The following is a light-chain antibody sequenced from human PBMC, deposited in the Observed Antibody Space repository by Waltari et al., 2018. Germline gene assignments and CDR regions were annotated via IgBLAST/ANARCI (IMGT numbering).Light chain of an antibody. CDR1: SSNIWAGYD. J-gene: IGLJ2*01. Sequence: QSVLTQPPSVSGAPGQTLTISCTGSSSNIWAGYDVHWYQKLPGAAPKLLISGNNNRPSGGPDRFSGSKSDTSASLAITGLQAEDEADYYCQSYDKNLVVFGGGTKLTVL. CDR2: GNN. V-gene: IGLV1-40*01. CDR3: QSYDKNLVV.